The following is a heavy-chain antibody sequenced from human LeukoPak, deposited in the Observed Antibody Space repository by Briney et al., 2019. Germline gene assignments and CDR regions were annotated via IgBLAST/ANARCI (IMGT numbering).Heavy chain of an antibody. CDR2: ISSSSSTI. CDR1: GFTVSRNY. CDR3: ARDYVWGSSESDY. V-gene: IGHV3-48*04. D-gene: IGHD7-27*01. Sequence: GGSLRLSCAASGFTVSRNYMSWVRQAPGKGLEWVSYISSSSSTIYYADSVRGRFTISRDNAKNSLYLQMNSLRVEDTAIYYCARDYVWGSSESDYWGQGTLVTVSS. J-gene: IGHJ4*02.